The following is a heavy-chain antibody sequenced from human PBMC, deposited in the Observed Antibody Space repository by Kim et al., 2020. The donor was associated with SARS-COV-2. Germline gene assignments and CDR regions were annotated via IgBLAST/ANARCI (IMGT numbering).Heavy chain of an antibody. D-gene: IGHD3-10*01. CDR2: IYYSGST. V-gene: IGHV4-39*01. J-gene: IGHJ5*02. CDR1: GGSISSSSYY. Sequence: SETLSLTCTVSGGSISSSSYYWGWIRQPPGKGLEWIGSIYYSGSTYYNPSLKSRVTISVDTSKNQFSLKLSSVTAADTAVYYCASGNLGDIKFDPWGQGTLVTVSS. CDR3: ASGNLGDIKFDP.